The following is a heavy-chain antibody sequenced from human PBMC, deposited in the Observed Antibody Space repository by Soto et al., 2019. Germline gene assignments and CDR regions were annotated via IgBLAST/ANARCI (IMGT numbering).Heavy chain of an antibody. V-gene: IGHV3-30*18. J-gene: IGHJ6*02. CDR3: AKDFSDRRKGGWYYYYGMDV. Sequence: GGSLRLSCAASGVTCISYGMHWVRQAPGKGLEWVAVISYDGSNKYYADSVKGRFTISRDNSKNTLYLQMNSLRAEDTAVYYCAKDFSDRRKGGWYYYYGMDVWGQGTTVTVSS. D-gene: IGHD3-16*01. CDR1: GVTCISYG. CDR2: ISYDGSNK.